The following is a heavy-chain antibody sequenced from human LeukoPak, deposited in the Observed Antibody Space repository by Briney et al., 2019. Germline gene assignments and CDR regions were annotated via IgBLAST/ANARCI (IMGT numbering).Heavy chain of an antibody. V-gene: IGHV3-49*04. CDR1: GFTFGDYA. D-gene: IGHD3-10*01. J-gene: IGHJ5*02. CDR3: TRERDYSGSGSNL. CDR2: IRSEAYGATT. Sequence: GRSLRLSCTASGFTFGDYAMTWVRQAPGKGLEWVGFIRSEAYGATTEYAASVKGRFTISRDDSKSIAYLQMNSLKTEDTAVYYCTRERDYSGSGSNLWGQGTLVTVSS.